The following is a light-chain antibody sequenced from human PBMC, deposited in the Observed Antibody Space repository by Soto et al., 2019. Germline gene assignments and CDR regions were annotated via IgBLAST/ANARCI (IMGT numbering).Light chain of an antibody. CDR3: QQYFDDYT. CDR2: SAS. CDR1: KNIHNW. Sequence: DIQMTQSPSSLAASVGDRLTITCRSRKNIHNWLAWYQQKPGKTAKLLIYSASSLESGVPSRFNGSASGTEFTLTISSLQPDDFATYYCQQYFDDYTFGQGTKVEVK. J-gene: IGKJ2*01. V-gene: IGKV1-5*03.